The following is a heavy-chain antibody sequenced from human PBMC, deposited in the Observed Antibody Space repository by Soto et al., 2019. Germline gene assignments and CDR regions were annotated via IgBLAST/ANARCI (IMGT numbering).Heavy chain of an antibody. V-gene: IGHV4-30-2*01. CDR3: ARVPGL. Sequence: QLQLQESGSGLVKPSQTLSLTCAVSGGSISSGGYSWSWIRQPPGKGLEWIGYIYHSGNTYYNPSLKSXVXXXXXRSKNQFSLKLSSVTAADTAVYYCARVPGLWGRGTLVTVSS. J-gene: IGHJ2*01. CDR2: IYHSGNT. CDR1: GGSISSGGYS.